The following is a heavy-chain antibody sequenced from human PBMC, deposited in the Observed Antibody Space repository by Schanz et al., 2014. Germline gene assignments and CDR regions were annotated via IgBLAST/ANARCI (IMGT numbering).Heavy chain of an antibody. J-gene: IGHJ5*02. CDR2: IIPILGIA. CDR3: ARLVSPRGDASDCRRDWFGP. Sequence: QVQLVQSEAEVKKPGSSVKVSCKASGGTFSSYTISWVRQAPGQGLEWMGRIIPILGIANYAQNFQGRVTIAADKSTSAGYMELTSLRSEVTSVYDWARLVSPRGDASDCRRDWFGPWGQGTLVTVSS. V-gene: IGHV1-69*02. CDR1: GGTFSSYT. D-gene: IGHD2-21*01.